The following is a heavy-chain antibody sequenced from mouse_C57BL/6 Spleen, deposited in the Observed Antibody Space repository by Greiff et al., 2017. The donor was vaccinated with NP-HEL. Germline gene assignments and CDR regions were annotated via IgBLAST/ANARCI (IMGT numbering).Heavy chain of an antibody. CDR2: ISYDGSN. V-gene: IGHV3-6*01. Sequence: EVKLMESGPGLVKPSQSLSLTCSVTGYSITSGYYWNWIRQFPGNKLEWMGYISYDGSNNYNPSLKNRISITRDTSKNQFFLKLNSVTTEDTATYYCARDDYDEGYYFDYWGQGTTLTVSS. CDR3: ARDDYDEGYYFDY. J-gene: IGHJ2*01. CDR1: GYSITSGYY. D-gene: IGHD2-4*01.